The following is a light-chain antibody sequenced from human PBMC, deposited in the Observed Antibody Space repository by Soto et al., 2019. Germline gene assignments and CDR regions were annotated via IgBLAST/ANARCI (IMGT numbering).Light chain of an antibody. V-gene: IGKV3-20*01. Sequence: EMVLTQSPGTLSLSPGKRATLSCRASQRVTSVHLAWYQQRPGQAPRLLIYGASNRATGVTERFTGSASGTDFNLTISRLGPEDSATYYCQYDGASPLYTFGRGTKLEIE. CDR3: QYDGASPLYT. J-gene: IGKJ2*01. CDR1: QRVTSVH. CDR2: GAS.